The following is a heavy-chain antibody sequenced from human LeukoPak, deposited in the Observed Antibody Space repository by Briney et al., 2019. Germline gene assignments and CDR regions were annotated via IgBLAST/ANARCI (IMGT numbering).Heavy chain of an antibody. D-gene: IGHD2-15*01. Sequence: SETLSLTCTVSGGSISSGDSYWSWIRQLAGKGLEWIGYIYYSGTTYYNPSLKSRITISVDTSKNQFSLKLSSVTAADTAVYYCARNGYCSGGSCYSNNAFDIWGQGTMVTVSS. CDR3: ARNGYCSGGSCYSNNAFDI. V-gene: IGHV4-31*03. J-gene: IGHJ3*02. CDR2: IYYSGTT. CDR1: GGSISSGDSY.